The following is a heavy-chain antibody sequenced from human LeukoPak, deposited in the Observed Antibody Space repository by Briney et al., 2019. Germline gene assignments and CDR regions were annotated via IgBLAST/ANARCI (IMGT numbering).Heavy chain of an antibody. CDR2: ISYDGSNK. Sequence: PGGSLRLSCAASGFTFSSYWMNWVRQAPGKGLEWVAVISYDGSNKYYADSVKGRFTSSRDNSKNTLYLQMNSLRGEDMAIYYCARDFGWLSGFDYWGQGTLVTVSS. V-gene: IGHV3-30*03. CDR1: GFTFSSYW. CDR3: ARDFGWLSGFDY. J-gene: IGHJ4*02. D-gene: IGHD3-9*01.